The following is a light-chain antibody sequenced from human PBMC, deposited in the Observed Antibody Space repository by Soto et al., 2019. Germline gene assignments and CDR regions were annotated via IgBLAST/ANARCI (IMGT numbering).Light chain of an antibody. CDR1: GSNIGSHT. J-gene: IGLJ1*01. V-gene: IGLV1-44*01. CDR3: AAWDDSLSAFV. CDR2: SNY. Sequence: QSVLTQPPSASGTPGQRVTISCSGSGSNIGSHTVSWYQQLPGTAPNLLIYSNYQRPSGVPDRFSGSKSGTSASLAISGLQSEDEADYYCAAWDDSLSAFVFATGTKLTVL.